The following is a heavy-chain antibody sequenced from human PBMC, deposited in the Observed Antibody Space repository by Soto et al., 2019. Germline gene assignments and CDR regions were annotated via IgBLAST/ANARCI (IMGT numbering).Heavy chain of an antibody. CDR3: ARDTYYDFWSGYSSFDY. V-gene: IGHV1-3*01. D-gene: IGHD3-3*01. CDR1: GYTFTSYA. J-gene: IGHJ4*02. CDR2: INAGNGNT. Sequence: ASVKVSCKASGYTFTSYAMHWVRQAPGQRLEWMGWINAGNGNTKYSQKFQGRVTITRDTSASTAYMELSSLRSEDTAVYYCARDTYYDFWSGYSSFDYWGQGTLVTVSS.